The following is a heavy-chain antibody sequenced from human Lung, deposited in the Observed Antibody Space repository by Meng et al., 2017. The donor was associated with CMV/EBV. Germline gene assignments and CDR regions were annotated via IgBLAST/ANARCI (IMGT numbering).Heavy chain of an antibody. CDR3: ARVEVGITSGDY. J-gene: IGHJ4*02. CDR2: INAYNGDT. CDR1: GYTFTNYG. Sequence: QAQLAQPGGKGKTPGASVKVSCKASGYTFTNYGITWVRQAPGQGLEWMGWINAYNGDTNYAQTLQGRVTMTTDTSTSTAYMELRSLRSDDTAVYYCARVEVGITSGDYWGQGTLVTVSS. V-gene: IGHV1-18*01. D-gene: IGHD1-26*01.